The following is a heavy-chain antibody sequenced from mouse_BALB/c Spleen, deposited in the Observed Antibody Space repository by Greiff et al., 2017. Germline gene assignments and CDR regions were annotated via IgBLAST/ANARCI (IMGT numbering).Heavy chain of an antibody. CDR3: ATGGYYGIHYAMDY. CDR1: GYSITSGYY. CDR2: ISYDGSN. D-gene: IGHD2-1*01. V-gene: IGHV3-6*02. Sequence: VQLKESGPGLVKPSQSLSLTCSVTGYSITSGYYWNWIRQFPGNKLEWMGYISYDGSNNYNPSLKNRISITRDTSKNQFFLKLNSVTTEDTATYYCATGGYYGIHYAMDYWGQGTSVTVSS. J-gene: IGHJ4*01.